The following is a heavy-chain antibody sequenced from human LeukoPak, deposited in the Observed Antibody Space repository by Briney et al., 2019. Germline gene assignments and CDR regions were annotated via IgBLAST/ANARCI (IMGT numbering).Heavy chain of an antibody. CDR1: GGSISSGDYY. V-gene: IGHV4-30-4*08. D-gene: IGHD2-8*01. CDR2: IYYSGST. J-gene: IGHJ4*02. CDR3: ARGGTNGVSPLFDY. Sequence: PSETLSLTCTVSGGSISSGDYYWSWIRQPPGKGLEWIGYIYYSGSTYYNPSLKSRVTISVDTSKNQFSLKLSSVTAADTAVYYCARGGTNGVSPLFDYWGQGTLVTVSS.